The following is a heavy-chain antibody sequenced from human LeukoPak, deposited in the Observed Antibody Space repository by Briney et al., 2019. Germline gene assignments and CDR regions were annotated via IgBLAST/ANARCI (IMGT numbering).Heavy chain of an antibody. CDR3: AKQRSEVVVAATNY. J-gene: IGHJ4*02. Sequence: PGGSLRLSRAASGFTFSGYAMTWVRQAPGKGLEWVSSITGGGDTTYYADSVRGRFTISRDNSKNTLSVQMNSLRAEDTAVYYCAKQRSEVVVAATNYWGQGTLVTVSS. CDR2: ITGGGDTT. D-gene: IGHD2-15*01. V-gene: IGHV3-23*01. CDR1: GFTFSGYA.